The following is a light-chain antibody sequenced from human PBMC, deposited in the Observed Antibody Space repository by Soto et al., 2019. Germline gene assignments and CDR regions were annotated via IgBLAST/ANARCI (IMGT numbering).Light chain of an antibody. CDR3: QQFDSVPCT. J-gene: IGKJ2*02. V-gene: IGKV1-33*01. Sequence: IQMTQSPSSLSASVGDRVTLTCQASHDIKNYLIWNQQKAGRAPKLLIYDASSLGAGVSSRFSGSGSGTHFTLTITSCQPEDIATYYCQQFDSVPCTFGQGTKLEI. CDR2: DAS. CDR1: HDIKNY.